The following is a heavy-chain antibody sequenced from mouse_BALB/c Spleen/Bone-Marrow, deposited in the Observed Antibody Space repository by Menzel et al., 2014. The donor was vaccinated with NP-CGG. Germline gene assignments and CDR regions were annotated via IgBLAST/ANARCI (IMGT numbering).Heavy chain of an antibody. CDR3: ARWGFDY. V-gene: IGHV1S81*02. J-gene: IGHJ2*01. CDR2: INPSNGRT. CDR1: GYTFTSYW. Sequence: QVQLQQSGAELVKPGASVKLSRKASGYTFTSYWMHWVKQRPGQGLEWIGEINPSNGRTNYNEKFKSKATLTVDKSSSTAYMQLSSLTSEDSAVYYCARWGFDYWSQSTTLTVSS.